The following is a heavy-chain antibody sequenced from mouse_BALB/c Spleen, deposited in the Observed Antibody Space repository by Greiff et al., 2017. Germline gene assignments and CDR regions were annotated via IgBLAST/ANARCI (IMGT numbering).Heavy chain of an antibody. D-gene: IGHD2-1*01. CDR2: INPSTGST. CDR1: GYTFTSYC. CDR3: ARRNYVEYFDV. J-gene: IGHJ1*01. V-gene: IGHV1-7*01. Sequence: VQLQESGAELVKPGASVKLSCKASGYTFTSYCMHWVKQRPGQGLEWIGYINPSTGSTEYNQKFKDKATLTVDKSSSTAYMQLSSLTSEDSAVYYCARRNYVEYFDVWGAGTTVTVSS.